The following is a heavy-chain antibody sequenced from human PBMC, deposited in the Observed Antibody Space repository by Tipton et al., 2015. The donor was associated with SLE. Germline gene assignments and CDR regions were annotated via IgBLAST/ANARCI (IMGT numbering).Heavy chain of an antibody. CDR1: GYTFTSYY. CDR2: INPSGGST. V-gene: IGHV1-46*03. CDR3: ARGYCSGGSCSGYFDY. J-gene: IGHJ4*02. Sequence: QLVQSGAEVKKPGASVKDSCKASGYTFTSYYMHWVRQAPGQGLEWMGIINPSGGSTSYAQKFQGRVTMTRDTSTSTVYMELSSLRSEDTAVYYCARGYCSGGSCSGYFDYWGQGTLVTVSS. D-gene: IGHD2-15*01.